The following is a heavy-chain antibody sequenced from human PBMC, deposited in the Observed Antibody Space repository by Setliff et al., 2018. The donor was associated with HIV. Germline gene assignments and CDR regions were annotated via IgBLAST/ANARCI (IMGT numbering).Heavy chain of an antibody. CDR2: ISTSSSYI. J-gene: IGHJ4*02. V-gene: IGHV3-21*01. D-gene: IGHD5-18*01. CDR3: ARDADGYNSYFDY. CDR1: GFSFSSYT. Sequence: PGGSLRLSCAASGFSFSSYTMNWVRQAPGKGLEWVSSISTSSSYIYYADSVKGRFTISRDNAKNSLFLQMHSLRAEDTAVYYCARDADGYNSYFDYWGQGAVVTGSS.